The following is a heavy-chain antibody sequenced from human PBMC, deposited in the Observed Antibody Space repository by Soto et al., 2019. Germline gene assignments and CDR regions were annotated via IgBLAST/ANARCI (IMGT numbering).Heavy chain of an antibody. D-gene: IGHD6-13*01. V-gene: IGHV3-66*01. CDR1: GFTVSSNY. CDR3: AKDITGAVAGPLDY. CDR2: IYSGGST. J-gene: IGHJ4*01. Sequence: WGSLRLSCAASGFTVSSNYMSWVRQAPGKGLEWVSVIYSGGSTYYADSVKGRFTISRDNSKNTLYLQMNSLRAEDTAIYYCAKDITGAVAGPLDYWGHGTLVTVSS.